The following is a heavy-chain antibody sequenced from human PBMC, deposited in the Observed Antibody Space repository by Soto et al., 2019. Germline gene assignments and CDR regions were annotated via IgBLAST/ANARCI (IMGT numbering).Heavy chain of an antibody. D-gene: IGHD5-12*01. Sequence: GASVKVSCKASGYTFTSYYMHWVRQAPGQGLEWMGIINPSGGSTSYAQKFQGRVTMTRDTSTSTVYMELSSLRSGDTAVYYCARDCGEMATTPHDAFDIWGQGTMVTVSS. CDR2: INPSGGST. J-gene: IGHJ3*02. V-gene: IGHV1-46*01. CDR1: GYTFTSYY. CDR3: ARDCGEMATTPHDAFDI.